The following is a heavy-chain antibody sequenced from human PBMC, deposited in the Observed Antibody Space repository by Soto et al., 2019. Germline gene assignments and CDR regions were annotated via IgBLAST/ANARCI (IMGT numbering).Heavy chain of an antibody. J-gene: IGHJ6*02. CDR2: IKSKAGGGTT. D-gene: IGHD3-10*01. V-gene: IGHV3-15*07. CDR3: HTAPFYYGSVNPFPDTNYAMDV. Sequence: GGSLRLSCASFGFTFSDAWMNWVRHAPGKGLEWVGRIKSKAGGGTTDYAAPVKGRFTISRDDSKNTLYLQMNSLKTEDTAVYYTHTAPFYYGSVNPFPDTNYAMDVRRPGNSVTVSS. CDR1: GFTFSDAW.